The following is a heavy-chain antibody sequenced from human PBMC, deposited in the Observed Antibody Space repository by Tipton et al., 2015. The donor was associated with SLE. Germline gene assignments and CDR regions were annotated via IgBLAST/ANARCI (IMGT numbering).Heavy chain of an antibody. CDR3: ARPDYYGSGSNAFDI. J-gene: IGHJ3*02. Sequence: LRLSCAASGFTFSSYEMSWIRQPPGKGLEWIGYIYYSGSTNYNPSLKSRVTMSVDTSKNQFSLKLSSVTAADTAVYYCARPDYYGSGSNAFDIWGQGTMVTVSS. V-gene: IGHV4-59*08. D-gene: IGHD3-10*01. CDR2: IYYSGST. CDR1: GFTFSSYE.